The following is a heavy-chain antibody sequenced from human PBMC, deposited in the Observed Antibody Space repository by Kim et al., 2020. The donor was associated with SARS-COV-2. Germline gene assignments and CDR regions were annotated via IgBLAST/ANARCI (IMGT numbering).Heavy chain of an antibody. D-gene: IGHD2-15*01. V-gene: IGHV4-34*01. Sequence: SRVTISVDTSKNQCSLKLSSVTAADTAVYYCARTYCSGGSCYRRAYFDYWGQGTLVTVSS. CDR3: ARTYCSGGSCYRRAYFDY. J-gene: IGHJ4*02.